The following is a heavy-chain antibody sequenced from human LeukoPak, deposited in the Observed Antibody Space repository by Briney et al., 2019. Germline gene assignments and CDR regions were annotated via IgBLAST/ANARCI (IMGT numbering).Heavy chain of an antibody. J-gene: IGHJ4*02. CDR3: AGRHCSDGGCYFAGADPFDY. V-gene: IGHV1-3*01. CDR1: GYTFTSYA. CDR2: INAGNGNT. Sequence: ASVKVSCKASGYTFTSYAMHWVRQAPGQRLEWMGWINAGNGNTKYSQKFQGRVTITRDTSASTAYMELSSLRVEDTAVYFCAGRHCSDGGCYFAGADPFDYWGQGTLVTVSS. D-gene: IGHD2-15*01.